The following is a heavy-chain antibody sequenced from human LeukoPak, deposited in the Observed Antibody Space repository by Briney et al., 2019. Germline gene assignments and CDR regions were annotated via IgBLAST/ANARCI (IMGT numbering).Heavy chain of an antibody. J-gene: IGHJ4*02. CDR2: IKQDGSEK. Sequence: GGSLRLSCAASGFTFSSYWVSWVRQAPGKGLEWVANIKQDGSEKYYVDSVKGRFTISRDNAKNSLYLQMNSLRAEDTAVYYCASWGGLADYWGQGTLVTVSS. CDR3: ASWGGLADY. CDR1: GFTFSSYW. D-gene: IGHD3-16*01. V-gene: IGHV3-7*01.